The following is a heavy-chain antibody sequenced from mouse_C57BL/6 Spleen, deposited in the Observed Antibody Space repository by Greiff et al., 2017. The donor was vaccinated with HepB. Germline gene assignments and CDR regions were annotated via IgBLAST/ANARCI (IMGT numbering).Heavy chain of an antibody. Sequence: VQGVESGAELVKPGASVKISCKASGYAFSSYWMNWVKQRPGKGLEWIGQIYPGDGDTNYNGKFKGKATLTADKSSSTAYMQLSSLTSEDSAVYFCAREAQARGAWFAYWGQGTLVTVSA. CDR2: IYPGDGDT. J-gene: IGHJ3*01. V-gene: IGHV1-80*01. CDR1: GYAFSSYW. D-gene: IGHD3-2*02. CDR3: AREAQARGAWFAY.